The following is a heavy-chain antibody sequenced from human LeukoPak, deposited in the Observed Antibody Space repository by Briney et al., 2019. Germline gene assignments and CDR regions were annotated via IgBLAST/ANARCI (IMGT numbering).Heavy chain of an antibody. Sequence: GGSLRLSRAASGFTFTNAWMSWVGQAPGKGLEWVGRIKSKTDGGTTDYAGPVKGRFTISRDDSKNTLYLQMNSLKTEDTAVYYCTTATEDIVLIVYSIWETDYWGQGTLVTVSS. D-gene: IGHD2-8*01. CDR1: GFTFTNAW. V-gene: IGHV3-15*01. CDR3: TTATEDIVLIVYSIWETDY. J-gene: IGHJ4*02. CDR2: IKSKTDGGTT.